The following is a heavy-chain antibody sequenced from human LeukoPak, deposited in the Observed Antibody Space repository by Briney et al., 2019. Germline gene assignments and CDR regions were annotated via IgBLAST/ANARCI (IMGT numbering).Heavy chain of an antibody. CDR3: ARDHYYGSGKGYYYYMDV. Sequence: SGGSLRLSCAASGFTFSSYGMSWVRQAPGKGLEWVSAISGSGGSTYYADSVKGRFTISRDNAKNSLYLQMNSLRAEDTAVYYCARDHYYGSGKGYYYYMDVWGKGTTVTISS. CDR1: GFTFSSYG. J-gene: IGHJ6*03. D-gene: IGHD3-10*01. V-gene: IGHV3-23*01. CDR2: ISGSGGST.